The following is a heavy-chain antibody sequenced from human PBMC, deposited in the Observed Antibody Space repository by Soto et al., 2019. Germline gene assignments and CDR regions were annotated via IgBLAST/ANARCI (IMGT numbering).Heavy chain of an antibody. CDR2: ISGSGGDT. CDR1: GITFSNYA. Sequence: GGSLRLSCAASGITFSNYAMNWVRQAPGKGLEWVSVISGSGGDTHYADSVKGRFSISRDNSKNTLYLQMNSLRAEDTAVYYCAKGQVTVVTPGYLQHWGQGSLVTVS. D-gene: IGHD2-21*02. J-gene: IGHJ1*01. V-gene: IGHV3-23*01. CDR3: AKGQVTVVTPGYLQH.